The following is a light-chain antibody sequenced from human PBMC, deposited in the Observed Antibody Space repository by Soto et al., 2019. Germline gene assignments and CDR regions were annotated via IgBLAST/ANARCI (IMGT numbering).Light chain of an antibody. J-gene: IGLJ3*02. CDR3: SSYVGNDIWV. Sequence: QSALTQPPSASGSPGQSVTISCTGTSSDVGAYKYVSWYQQYPGKAPKLMIYEVTKRPSGVPDRFSGYKSGNTASLAVSGLQAEDEADYYCSSYVGNDIWVFGGGTMLTVL. CDR1: SSDVGAYKY. CDR2: EVT. V-gene: IGLV2-8*01.